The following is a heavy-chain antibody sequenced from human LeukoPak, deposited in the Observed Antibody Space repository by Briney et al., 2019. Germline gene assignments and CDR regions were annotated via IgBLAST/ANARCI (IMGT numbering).Heavy chain of an antibody. J-gene: IGHJ4*02. D-gene: IGHD6-13*01. CDR3: ARAPYTSSWYEFDQ. CDR1: GYTFTSYY. V-gene: IGHV1-2*02. Sequence: ASVKVSCKTSGYTFTSYYIHWVRQAPGQGLEWMGWINPNTGGTNYAQNFQGRVTMTRDTPISTAYMELSRLGSDDTAVYYCARAPYTSSWYEFDQWGQGTTVTVSS. CDR2: INPNTGGT.